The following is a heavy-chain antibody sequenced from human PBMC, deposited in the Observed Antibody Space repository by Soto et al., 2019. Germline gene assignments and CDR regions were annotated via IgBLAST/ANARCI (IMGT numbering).Heavy chain of an antibody. CDR2: ISGSGGST. Sequence: EVQLVESGGGLVQPGGSLRLSCAASGFTFSSYAMSWVRQAPGKGLEWVSAISGSGGSTYYADSVKGRFTISRDNSKNTLYLQMNSLRAEDTAVYYCAKDTDSDYGDPRYYFDYWGQGTLVTVSS. CDR1: GFTFSSYA. V-gene: IGHV3-23*04. D-gene: IGHD4-17*01. J-gene: IGHJ4*02. CDR3: AKDTDSDYGDPRYYFDY.